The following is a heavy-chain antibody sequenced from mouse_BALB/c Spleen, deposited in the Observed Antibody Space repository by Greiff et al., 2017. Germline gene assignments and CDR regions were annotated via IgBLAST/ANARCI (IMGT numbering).Heavy chain of an antibody. CDR2: IDPANGNT. J-gene: IGHJ3*01. V-gene: IGHV14-3*02. D-gene: IGHD2-4*01. CDR1: GFNIKDTY. CDR3: ARWDDYDGWDFAD. Sequence: EVQLQQSGAELVKPGASVKLSCTASGFNIKDTYMHWVKQRPEQGLEWIGRIDPANGNTKYDPKFQGKATITADTSSNTAYLQLSSLTSEDTAVYYCARWDDYDGWDFADWGQGTLVTVSA.